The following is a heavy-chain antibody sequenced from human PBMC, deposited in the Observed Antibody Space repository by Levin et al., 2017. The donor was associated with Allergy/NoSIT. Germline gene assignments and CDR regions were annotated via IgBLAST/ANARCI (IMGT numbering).Heavy chain of an antibody. D-gene: IGHD1-1*01. CDR3: ARDWSPRLGKLVFDY. Sequence: GESLKISCKASGYTFTSYGISWVRQAPGQGLEWMGWISAYNGNTNYAQKLQGRVTMTTDTSTSTAYMELRSLRSDDTAVYYCARDWSPRLGKLVFDYWGQGTLVTVSS. J-gene: IGHJ4*02. CDR1: GYTFTSYG. CDR2: ISAYNGNT. V-gene: IGHV1-18*01.